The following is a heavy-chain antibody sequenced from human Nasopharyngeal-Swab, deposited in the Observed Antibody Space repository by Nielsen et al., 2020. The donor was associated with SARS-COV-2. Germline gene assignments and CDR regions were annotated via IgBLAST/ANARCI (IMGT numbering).Heavy chain of an antibody. J-gene: IGHJ4*02. V-gene: IGHV3-20*01. CDR1: GFIFDDFG. CDR3: VRDRGSYEFDS. Sequence: GGSLRLSCAASGFIFDDFGMSWVRHIPGKRLEWVSGTIWSGARADYADSVKGRFTISRDNAKNSVHLQMNSLRAEDTALYHCVRDRGSYEFDSWGQGTLVTVSS. CDR2: TIWSGARA. D-gene: IGHD5-12*01.